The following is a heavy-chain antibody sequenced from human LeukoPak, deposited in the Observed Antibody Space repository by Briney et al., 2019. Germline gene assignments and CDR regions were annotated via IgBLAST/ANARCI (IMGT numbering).Heavy chain of an antibody. J-gene: IGHJ6*03. CDR2: INHSGST. V-gene: IGHV4-34*01. CDR3: ARGARRYIAAAGPWYYYYYMDV. Sequence: KSSETLSLTCAVYGGSFSGYYWSWIRQPPGKGLECIGEINHSGSTNYNPSLKSRVTISVDTSKNQFSLKLSSVTAADTAVYYCARGARRYIAAAGPWYYYYYMDVWGTGTTVTVSS. CDR1: GGSFSGYY. D-gene: IGHD6-13*01.